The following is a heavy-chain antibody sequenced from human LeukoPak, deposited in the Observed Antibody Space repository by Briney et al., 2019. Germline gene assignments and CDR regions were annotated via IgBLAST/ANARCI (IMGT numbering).Heavy chain of an antibody. CDR2: VSWNGSRT. CDR3: ALAATYYYYGMDV. V-gene: IGHV3-35*01. CDR1: GFTFSNSD. Sequence: PGGSLRLSCAASGFTFSNSDMNWVHQAPGKGLEWVSGVSWNGSRTHYADSVKGRFTISRDNAKNSLYLQMNSLRAEDTAVYYCALAATYYYYGMDVWGKGTTVTVSS. J-gene: IGHJ6*04. D-gene: IGHD2-15*01.